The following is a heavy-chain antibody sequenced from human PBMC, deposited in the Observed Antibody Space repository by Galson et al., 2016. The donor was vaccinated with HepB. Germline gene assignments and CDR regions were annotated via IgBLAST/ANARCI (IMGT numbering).Heavy chain of an antibody. V-gene: IGHV4-59*01. CDR2: VIYSGTT. CDR3: ARDPMTTVRGVDP. CDR1: GDSITSYS. D-gene: IGHD4-17*01. J-gene: IGHJ5*02. Sequence: SETLSLTCTVSGDSITSYSWSWIRQPPGKGLEWIGYVIYSGTTRFNPSLKGRATISVDTSKNQFSLRLTSVTPADTAVYYCARDPMTTVRGVDPWGQGTLVTVSS.